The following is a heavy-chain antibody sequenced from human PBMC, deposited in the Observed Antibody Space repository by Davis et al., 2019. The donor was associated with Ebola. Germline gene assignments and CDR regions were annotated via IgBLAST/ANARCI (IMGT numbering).Heavy chain of an antibody. V-gene: IGHV4-34*01. D-gene: IGHD6-6*01. CDR2: INHSGST. J-gene: IGHJ4*02. CDR1: GGSFTGYY. CDR3: ARRSNPSFDN. Sequence: MPSETLSLTCAVYGGSFTGYYWTWIRKPPGKGLEWFGEINHSGSTTYNPSLKSRVTISVDTSKKQFSLKLRSVTAADTAVYYCARRSNPSFDNWGQGTLVTVSS.